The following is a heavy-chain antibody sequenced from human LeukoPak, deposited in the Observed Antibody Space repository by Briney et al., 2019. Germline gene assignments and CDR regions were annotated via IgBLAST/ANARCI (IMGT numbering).Heavy chain of an antibody. Sequence: SETLSLTCTVSGGSISSSSYYWGWIRQPPGKGLEWIGSIYYSGSTYYNPSLKSRVTISVDTSKNQFSLKLSSVTAADTAVYYCARQTIGGWLQSPHWFDPWGQGTLVTVSS. V-gene: IGHV4-39*01. CDR3: ARQTIGGWLQSPHWFDP. CDR1: GGSISSSSYY. D-gene: IGHD5-24*01. CDR2: IYYSGST. J-gene: IGHJ5*02.